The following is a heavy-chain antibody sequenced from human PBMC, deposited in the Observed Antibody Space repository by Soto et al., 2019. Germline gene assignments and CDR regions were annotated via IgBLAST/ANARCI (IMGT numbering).Heavy chain of an antibody. CDR1: GGSISSCVYY. Sequence: QCLSCTFSGGSISSCVYYWSWIRHHPGKGLEWIGYIYYSGSTYYNPSLKSRVTISVDTSKNQFSLKLSSVTAADTAVYYCDRGFGSSSHLGEHFDYRGKSTRVIVS. V-gene: IGHV4-31*03. D-gene: IGHD2-2*01. CDR3: DRGFGSSSHLGEHFDY. CDR2: IYYSGST. J-gene: IGHJ4*02.